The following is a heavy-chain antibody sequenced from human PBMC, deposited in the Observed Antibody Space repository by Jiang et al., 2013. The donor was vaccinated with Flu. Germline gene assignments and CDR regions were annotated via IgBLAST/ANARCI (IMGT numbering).Heavy chain of an antibody. Sequence: KPTQTLTLTCTFSGFSLSSTTMRVNWIRQPPGKALEWLARIDWDDDKFYSTSLKTRLTISKDTSKNQVHLTMTNMEPVDTATYYCARIYDYSGNFGLDYWGQGILVTVSS. D-gene: IGHD4-23*01. CDR3: ARIYDYSGNFGLDY. CDR1: GFSLSSTTMR. CDR2: IDWDDDK. J-gene: IGHJ4*02. V-gene: IGHV2-70*04.